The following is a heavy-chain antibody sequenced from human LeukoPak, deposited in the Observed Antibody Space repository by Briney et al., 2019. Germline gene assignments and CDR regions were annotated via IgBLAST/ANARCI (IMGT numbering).Heavy chain of an antibody. J-gene: IGHJ4*02. CDR1: GFTFSSSA. Sequence: GGSLRLSCAASGFTFSSSAMSWVRQAPGKGLEWVSSISGSGGGGSTYYADSVKGRFTISRDNAKKSLYLQMNSLRDEDTAVYYCARDFFAFGGVIALLDYWGQGTLVTVSS. CDR2: ISGSGGGGST. D-gene: IGHD3-16*02. CDR3: ARDFFAFGGVIALLDY. V-gene: IGHV3-23*01.